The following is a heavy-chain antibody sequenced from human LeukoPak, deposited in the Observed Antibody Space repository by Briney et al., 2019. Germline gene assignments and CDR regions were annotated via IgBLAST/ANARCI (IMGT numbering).Heavy chain of an antibody. D-gene: IGHD3-10*01. V-gene: IGHV4-34*01. J-gene: IGHJ4*02. CDR2: TNHSGST. Sequence: SETLSLTCAVYGGSFSGYYWSWIRQPPGKGLEWIGETNHSGSTNYNPSLKSRVTMSVDTSKNQFSLKLSSVTAADTAVYYCARDRGSYYYGSGSYSPFDYWGQGTLVTVSS. CDR3: ARDRGSYYYGSGSYSPFDY. CDR1: GGSFSGYY.